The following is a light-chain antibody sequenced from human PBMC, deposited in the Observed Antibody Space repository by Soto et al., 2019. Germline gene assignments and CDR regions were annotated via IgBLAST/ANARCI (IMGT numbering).Light chain of an antibody. CDR3: SSHTSGSTRV. CDR2: EVT. Sequence: QSLLTQPSSVSGSPGQSIAISSPGTSGDVGGYDYVSWYQQHPDKAPKLMIYEVTKRPSWVSNRFSGSKSGNMASLTISGLQPEDEADYYCSSHTSGSTRVFGSGTKVTVL. J-gene: IGLJ1*01. CDR1: SGDVGGYDY. V-gene: IGLV2-14*01.